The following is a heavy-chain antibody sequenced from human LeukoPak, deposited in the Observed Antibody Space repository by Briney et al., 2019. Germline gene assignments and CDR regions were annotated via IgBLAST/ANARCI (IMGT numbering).Heavy chain of an antibody. V-gene: IGHV3-7*01. CDR2: IKQDGSDK. CDR1: GFPFTNNY. D-gene: IGHD3-22*01. J-gene: IGHJ4*02. CDR3: ARGYYYDSSGYYVDY. Sequence: GGSLRLSCAASGFPFTNNYMSWVRQAPGKGLEWVANIKQDGSDKYYVDSVKGRFTISRDNAKNSLYLQMNSLRAEDTAVYYCARGYYYDSSGYYVDYGGQGTLVTVSS.